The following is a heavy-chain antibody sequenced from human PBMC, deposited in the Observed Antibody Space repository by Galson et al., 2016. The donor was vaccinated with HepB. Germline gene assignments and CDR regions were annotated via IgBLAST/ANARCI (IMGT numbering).Heavy chain of an antibody. CDR2: VRASGNGGST. V-gene: IGHV3-23*01. J-gene: IGHJ4*02. Sequence: SLRLSCAASGFTSSNYDMSWVRQAPGKGLQWVSVVRASGNGGSTHYSDSVQGRFTISRATSKNTLHLQMNSLRAEDTAVYYCAILRMYYRDTSDYFTEDFWGQGTLVTVSS. D-gene: IGHD3-22*01. CDR1: GFTSSNYD. CDR3: AILRMYYRDTSDYFTEDF.